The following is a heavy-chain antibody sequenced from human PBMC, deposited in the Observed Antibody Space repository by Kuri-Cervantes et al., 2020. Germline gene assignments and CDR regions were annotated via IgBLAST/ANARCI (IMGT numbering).Heavy chain of an antibody. CDR1: GFTFSDHF. J-gene: IGHJ4*02. CDR3: ARGYSSSGGPWGY. D-gene: IGHD6-6*01. CDR2: TRNKAYSYTT. V-gene: IGHV3-72*01. Sequence: LSLTCAASGFTFSDHFLDWVRQAPGKGLEWVARTRNKAYSYTTEYAASVKGRFTISRDDSKNSVYLQMNTVKTEDTAVYYCARGYSSSGGPWGYWGQGTLVTVSS.